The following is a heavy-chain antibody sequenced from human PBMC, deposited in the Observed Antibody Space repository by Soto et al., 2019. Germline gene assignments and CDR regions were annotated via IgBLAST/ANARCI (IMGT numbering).Heavy chain of an antibody. CDR1: GFTVSSNY. CDR2: IYSGGST. V-gene: IGHV3-53*04. CDR3: ARERRDVLRYFDWVYYFDY. D-gene: IGHD3-9*01. J-gene: IGHJ4*02. Sequence: GGSLRLSCAASGFTVSSNYMSWVRQAPGKGLEWVSVIYSGGSTYYADSVKGRFTISRHNSKNTLYLQMNSLRAEDTAVYYCARERRDVLRYFDWVYYFDYWGQGTLVTVSS.